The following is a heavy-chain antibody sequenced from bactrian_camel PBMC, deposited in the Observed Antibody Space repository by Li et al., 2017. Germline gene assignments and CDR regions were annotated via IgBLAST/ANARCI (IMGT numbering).Heavy chain of an antibody. CDR2: ISGGGSI. V-gene: IGHV3S53*01. Sequence: VQLVESGGGSVQAGGSLRLSCTGSGGGMHVRDMGWFRQVPGREREGVATISGGGSITYADSVKGRFTISRDGGKNTLYLQMNSLKPEDTAMYYCAADTTHYSCDSLNRYAFYYWGQGTQVTVS. J-gene: IGHJ4*01. CDR3: AADTTHYSCDSLNRYAFYY. CDR1: GGGMHVRD. D-gene: IGHD2*01.